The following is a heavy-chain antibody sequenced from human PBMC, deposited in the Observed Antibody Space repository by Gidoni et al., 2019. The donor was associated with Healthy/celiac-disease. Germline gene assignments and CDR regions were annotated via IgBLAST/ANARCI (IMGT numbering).Heavy chain of an antibody. CDR1: GFTFSSYS. CDR2: ISSSSSTI. CDR3: ASLWFGAPVDWFDT. D-gene: IGHD3-10*01. V-gene: IGHV3-48*02. J-gene: IGHJ5*02. Sequence: GFTFSSYSMNWVRQAPGMGLVWVSYISSSSSTIYYADSVKGRFTISRDNAKNSLYLQMNSLRDEDTAVNYCASLWFGAPVDWFDTWGQGTLVTVSS.